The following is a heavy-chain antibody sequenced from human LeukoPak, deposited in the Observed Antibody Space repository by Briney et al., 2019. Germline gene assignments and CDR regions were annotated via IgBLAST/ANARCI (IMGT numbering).Heavy chain of an antibody. V-gene: IGHV3-21*01. J-gene: IGHJ4*02. CDR2: ISTSSSYI. Sequence: GGSLRLSCAASGFTFSSYSMNWVRQAPGKGLEWVSSISTSSSYINYADSVKGRFTISRGNAKKSLYLQMNSLRAEDTAVYYCARVYQGVSLFDGIDYWGQGTLVTVSS. CDR1: GFTFSSYS. D-gene: IGHD3-10*01. CDR3: ARVYQGVSLFDGIDY.